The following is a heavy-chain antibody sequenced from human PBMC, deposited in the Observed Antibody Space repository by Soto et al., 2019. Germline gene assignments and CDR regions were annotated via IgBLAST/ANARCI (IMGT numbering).Heavy chain of an antibody. CDR2: ISSRSGTI. V-gene: IGHV3-48*04. Sequence: GGSLRLSCSASGFTFSNYWMHWVRQPPGKGLEWVSYISSRSGTIFYADSVKGRFTLSRDNSKNSMYLQMNSLRAEDTAVYYCAREGDRALVGSPHYFDEWGQGTLVTVSS. CDR3: AREGDRALVGSPHYFDE. CDR1: GFTFSNYW. D-gene: IGHD5-18*01. J-gene: IGHJ4*01.